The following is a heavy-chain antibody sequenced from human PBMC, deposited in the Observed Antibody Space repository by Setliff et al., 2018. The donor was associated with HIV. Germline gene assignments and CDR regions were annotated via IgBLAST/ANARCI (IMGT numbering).Heavy chain of an antibody. CDR3: AKKGGDQWLFGGYAFDI. Sequence: PGESLKISCQGSGYTFSTYWIAWVRQTPGKGMDWVGLIYPDKSDTKYRPSLQGQVTISADKSIATAYLQWSSLKASDTAIYYCAKKGGDQWLFGGYAFDIWGQGTMVT. J-gene: IGHJ3*02. CDR1: GYTFSTYW. D-gene: IGHD3-22*01. CDR2: IYPDKSDT. V-gene: IGHV5-51*01.